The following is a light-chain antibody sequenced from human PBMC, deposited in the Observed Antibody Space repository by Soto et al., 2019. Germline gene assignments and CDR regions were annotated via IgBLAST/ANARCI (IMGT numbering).Light chain of an antibody. Sequence: DIQMTQSPSTLSASVGYRVTITCRASQSISSCLAWYQQKPGQAPRLLIYDASAIATGVPARFSGSGSGTDFTLTISSLQSDDFAAYYCQQYGSYSLITFGQGTKVDIK. CDR2: DAS. J-gene: IGKJ1*01. CDR1: QSISSC. CDR3: QQYGSYSLIT. V-gene: IGKV1-5*01.